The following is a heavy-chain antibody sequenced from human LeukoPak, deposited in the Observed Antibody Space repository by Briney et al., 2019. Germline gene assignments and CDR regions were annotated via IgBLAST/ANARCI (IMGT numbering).Heavy chain of an antibody. D-gene: IGHD6-19*01. V-gene: IGHV3-7*03. J-gene: IGHJ5*02. CDR2: IKQDGSEK. CDR3: AREGSGWYVSGSNWFDP. Sequence: PGGSLRLSCAASGFTFSSYWMCWVRQAPGKGLEWVANIKQDGSEKYYVDSVKGRFTISRDNAKNSLYLQMNSLRAEDTAVYYCAREGSGWYVSGSNWFDPWGQGTLVTVSS. CDR1: GFTFSSYW.